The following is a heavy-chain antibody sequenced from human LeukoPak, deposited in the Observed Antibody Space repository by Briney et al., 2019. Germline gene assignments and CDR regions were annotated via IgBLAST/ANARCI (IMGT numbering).Heavy chain of an antibody. CDR2: ISSNGGST. Sequence: GGSLRLSCSASGFTFSSYAMHWVRQAPGKGLEYVSAISSNGGSTYYADSVKGRFTISRHNSKNTLYLQMSSLRAEDTAVYYCVKAQESGSVYLYCGMDVWGQGTTVTVSS. CDR1: GFTFSSYA. CDR3: VKAQESGSVYLYCGMDV. D-gene: IGHD5-12*01. V-gene: IGHV3-64D*06. J-gene: IGHJ6*02.